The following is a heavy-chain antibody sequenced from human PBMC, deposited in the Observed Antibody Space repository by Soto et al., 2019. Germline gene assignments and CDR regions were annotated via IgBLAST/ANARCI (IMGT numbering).Heavy chain of an antibody. J-gene: IGHJ4*02. D-gene: IGHD4-17*01. CDR3: ARGGGYGGNNGWDLDY. CDR2: IYYSGST. Sequence: QVQLQESGPGLVKPSQTLSLTCTVSGGSISSGGYYWSWIRQHPGKGLEWIGYIYYSGSTYYNPSLKSRVTISVDTSKNQFSLKLSSVTAADTAVYYCARGGGYGGNNGWDLDYWGQGTLVTVSS. V-gene: IGHV4-31*03. CDR1: GGSISSGGYY.